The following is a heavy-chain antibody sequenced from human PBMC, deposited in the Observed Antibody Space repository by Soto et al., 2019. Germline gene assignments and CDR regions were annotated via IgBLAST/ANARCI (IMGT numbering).Heavy chain of an antibody. D-gene: IGHD6-6*01. CDR1: GGTFSSYA. J-gene: IGHJ6*02. CDR3: ARVEGSSAVKYYYYYGMDV. CDR2: IIPIFGTA. V-gene: IGHV1-69*13. Sequence: SVKVSCKASGGTFSSYAISWVRQAPGQGLEWMGGIIPIFGTANYAQKFQGRVTITADESTSTAYMELSSLRSEDTAVYYCARVEGSSAVKYYYYYGMDVWGQGTTVTVSS.